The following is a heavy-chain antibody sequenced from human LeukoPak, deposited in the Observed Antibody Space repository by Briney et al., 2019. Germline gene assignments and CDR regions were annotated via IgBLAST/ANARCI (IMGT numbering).Heavy chain of an antibody. Sequence: PGGSLRLSCVASGFTFSSYAMSWVRQAPGKGLEWVSAISRSDASTYYADSVRGRFTISRDSSKNTLYLQMNSLRAEDTAVYYCATVSDSSGWYYFDYWGQGTLVTVSS. J-gene: IGHJ4*02. V-gene: IGHV3-23*01. D-gene: IGHD6-19*01. CDR3: ATVSDSSGWYYFDY. CDR1: GFTFSSYA. CDR2: ISRSDAST.